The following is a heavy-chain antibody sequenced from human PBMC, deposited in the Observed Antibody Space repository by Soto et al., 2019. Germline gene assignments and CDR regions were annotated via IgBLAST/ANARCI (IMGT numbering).Heavy chain of an antibody. J-gene: IGHJ4*02. CDR2: ISRDGDIT. Sequence: EVQLLESGGDLIQPGGSLRLSCAASGFTFNIYAMHWVRQAPGKGLEWVSAISRDGDITYYADSVEGRFSISRDNSKNTLYLQMNSLRAEDTAVYYCAKDRYLDHDSSGYLFDNWGQGTLVTVSS. D-gene: IGHD3-22*01. V-gene: IGHV3-23*01. CDR3: AKDRYLDHDSSGYLFDN. CDR1: GFTFNIYA.